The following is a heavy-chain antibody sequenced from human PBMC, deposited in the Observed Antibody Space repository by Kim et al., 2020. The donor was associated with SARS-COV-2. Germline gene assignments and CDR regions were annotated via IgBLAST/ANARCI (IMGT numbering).Heavy chain of an antibody. J-gene: IGHJ4*02. CDR3: ARQQRGHTSGYMTYFLDL. V-gene: IGHV4-39*01. D-gene: IGHD5-18*01. Sequence: SETLSLTCTVSGGSLMNSDSYWDWVRQAPGKGLEWIGSIYFTGTTYYSPSLKSRVSISVDSSKDQFSLRMTSVTAADTAVYYCARQQRGHTSGYMTYFLDLWGLGTLVTVS. CDR1: GGSLMNSDSY. CDR2: IYFTGTT.